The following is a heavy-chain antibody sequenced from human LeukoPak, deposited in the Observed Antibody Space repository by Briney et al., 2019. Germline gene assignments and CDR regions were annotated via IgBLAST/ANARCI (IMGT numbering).Heavy chain of an antibody. Sequence: PGGSLRLSCAASGFTFSSYAMTWVRQAPGKGLEWVSAFSGSGGNTFYAAPVKGRFTISRDDSENTLNLQMNSLKTEDTAVYYCTTDQRWLQLALGYWGQGTLVTVSS. CDR1: GFTFSSYA. CDR3: TTDQRWLQLALGY. CDR2: FSGSGGNT. J-gene: IGHJ4*02. V-gene: IGHV3-23*01. D-gene: IGHD5-24*01.